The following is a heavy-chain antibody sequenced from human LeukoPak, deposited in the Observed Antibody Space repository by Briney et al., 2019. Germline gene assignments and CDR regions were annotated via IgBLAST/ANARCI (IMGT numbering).Heavy chain of an antibody. CDR1: GFSFSNAW. CDR2: IKQDGSEK. V-gene: IGHV3-7*01. Sequence: GGSLRLSCAGSGFSFSNAWMNWVRQAPGKGLEWVANIKQDGSEKYYVDSVKGRFTISRDNAKNSLYLQMNSLRAEDTAVYYCARATGLYYYYGMDVWGQGTTVTVSS. CDR3: ARATGLYYYYGMDV. J-gene: IGHJ6*02. D-gene: IGHD1-14*01.